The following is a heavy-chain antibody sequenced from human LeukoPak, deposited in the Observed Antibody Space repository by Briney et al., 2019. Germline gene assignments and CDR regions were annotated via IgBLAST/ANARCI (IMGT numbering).Heavy chain of an antibody. V-gene: IGHV4-30-2*01. CDR1: GGSISSGGYS. CDR2: IYQSEST. D-gene: IGHD5-18*01. J-gene: IGHJ4*02. CDR3: ARGDTTMGLYY. Sequence: SETLSFTCAVSGGSISSGGYSWNWIRQPPGKGLEWIGYIYQSESTYYNPSLKSRVTISVDRSKNQFSLKLSSVTAADTAVYYCARGDTTMGLYYWGQGTLVTVSS.